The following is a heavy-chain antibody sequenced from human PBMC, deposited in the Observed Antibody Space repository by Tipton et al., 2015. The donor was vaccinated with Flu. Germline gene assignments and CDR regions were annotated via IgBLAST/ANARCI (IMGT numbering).Heavy chain of an antibody. CDR1: GGSISSSSYY. D-gene: IGHD3-3*01. V-gene: IGHV4-39*01. CDR2: IYYSGST. CDR3: ARCNKRGYDFWSGLLGWFDP. Sequence: TLSLTCTVSGGSISSSSYYWGWIRQPPGKGLEWIGSIYYSGSTYYNPSLKSRVTISVDTSKNQFSLKLSSVTAADTAVYYCARCNKRGYDFWSGLLGWFDPWGQGTLVTVSS. J-gene: IGHJ5*02.